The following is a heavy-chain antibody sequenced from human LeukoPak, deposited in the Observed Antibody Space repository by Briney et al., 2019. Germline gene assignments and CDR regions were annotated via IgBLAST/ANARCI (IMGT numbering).Heavy chain of an antibody. CDR3: ARLTWIQLWELSDY. CDR2: ISYDGSNK. V-gene: IGHV3-30*03. Sequence: GGSLRLSCSASGFTVSSYGMHWVRQAPGKGLEWVAVISYDGSNKYYADSVKGRFTISRDNSKNTLYLQMNSLRAEDTAVYYCARLTWIQLWELSDYWGQGTLVTVSS. CDR1: GFTVSSYG. J-gene: IGHJ4*02. D-gene: IGHD5-18*01.